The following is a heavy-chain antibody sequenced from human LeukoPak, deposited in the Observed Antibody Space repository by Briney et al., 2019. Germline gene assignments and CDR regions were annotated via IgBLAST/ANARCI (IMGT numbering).Heavy chain of an antibody. Sequence: SQTLSLTCTVSGGSISSGDYYWSWIRRPPGKGLEWIGYIYYSGSTYYNPSLKSRVTISVDTSKNQFSLKLSSVTAADTAVYYCARDVRGYGGVGWFDPWGQGTLVTVSS. CDR2: IYYSGST. CDR1: GGSISSGDYY. D-gene: IGHD4-23*01. CDR3: ARDVRGYGGVGWFDP. V-gene: IGHV4-30-4*01. J-gene: IGHJ5*02.